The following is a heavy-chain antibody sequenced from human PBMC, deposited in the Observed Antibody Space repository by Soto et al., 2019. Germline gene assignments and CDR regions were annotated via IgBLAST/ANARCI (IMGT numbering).Heavy chain of an antibody. V-gene: IGHV4-61*01. J-gene: IGHJ4*02. CDR1: GGSVNSGSYY. CDR3: ARELEQQLVFDY. D-gene: IGHD6-13*01. CDR2: IYYSGST. Sequence: SETLSLTCTVSGGSVNSGSYYWSWIRQPPGKGLEWIGYIYYSGSTNYNPSLKSRVTISVDTSKNQFSLKLSSVTAADTAVYYCARELEQQLVFDYWGQGTLVTVSS.